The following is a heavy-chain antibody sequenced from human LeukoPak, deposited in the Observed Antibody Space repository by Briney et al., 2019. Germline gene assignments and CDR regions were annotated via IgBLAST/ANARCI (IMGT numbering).Heavy chain of an antibody. CDR1: GYTFTSYG. D-gene: IGHD1-1*01. V-gene: IGHV1-8*02. CDR3: ARVVYNDGTDAFDI. J-gene: IGHJ3*02. Sequence: GASVKVSCKASGYTFTSYGISWVRQATGQGLEWMGWVNPNSGSTGYAQKFKGRVTVTRDTSGSTAYLEVSSLTSQDTAVYYCARVVYNDGTDAFDIWGQGTLVTVSS. CDR2: VNPNSGST.